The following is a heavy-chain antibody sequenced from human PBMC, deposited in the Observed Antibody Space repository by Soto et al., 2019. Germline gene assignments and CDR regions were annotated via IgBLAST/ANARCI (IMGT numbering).Heavy chain of an antibody. V-gene: IGHV3-30-3*01. CDR2: ISDDGSNK. J-gene: IGHJ4*02. CDR1: GFTFTSYA. CDR3: ARDVRDGYNLYFDY. D-gene: IGHD5-12*01. Sequence: QVQLVESGGGVVQPGRSLRLSCAASGFTFTSYAMHWVRQAPGKGLEWVAVISDDGSNKYYADSVKGRFTISRDNSKNTLYLQMNSLRAEDRAVYYCARDVRDGYNLYFDYWGQGTLVTVSS.